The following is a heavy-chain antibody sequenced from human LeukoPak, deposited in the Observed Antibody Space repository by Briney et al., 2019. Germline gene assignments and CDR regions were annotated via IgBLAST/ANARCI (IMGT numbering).Heavy chain of an antibody. Sequence: SETLSLTCAVYGGSFSGYYWSWIRQPPGKGLEWIGYIYYSGSTYYNPSLKSRVTISVDTSKNQFSLKLSSVTAADTAVYYCARHDSSGYYPIDYWGQGTLVTVSS. D-gene: IGHD3-22*01. CDR2: IYYSGST. CDR1: GGSFSGYY. J-gene: IGHJ4*02. V-gene: IGHV4-34*01. CDR3: ARHDSSGYYPIDY.